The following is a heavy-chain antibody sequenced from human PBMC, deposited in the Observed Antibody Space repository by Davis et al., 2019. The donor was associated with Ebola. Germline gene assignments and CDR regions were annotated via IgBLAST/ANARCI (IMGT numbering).Heavy chain of an antibody. V-gene: IGHV3-23*01. CDR1: GFTFSSYS. CDR3: AKDQQAKRGLGAFDI. D-gene: IGHD6-13*01. Sequence: GESLKISCAASGFTFSSYSMNWVRQAPGKGLEWVSDLSGSGDSTYYADSVKRRFTISRDNSKNTLYLQMNSLRVEDTAVYYCAKDQQAKRGLGAFDIWGQGTMVTVSS. CDR2: LSGSGDST. J-gene: IGHJ3*02.